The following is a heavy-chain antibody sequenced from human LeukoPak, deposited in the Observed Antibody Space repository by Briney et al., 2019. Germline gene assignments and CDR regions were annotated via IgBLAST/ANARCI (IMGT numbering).Heavy chain of an antibody. V-gene: IGHV3-43*02. D-gene: IGHD2-2*01. CDR1: GFTFDDYA. CDR2: ISGDGGST. Sequence: GGSLRLSCAASGFTFDDYAMHWVRQAPGKGLEWVSLISGDGGSTYYADSVKGRFTISRDNAKNSLYLQMNSLRAEDTAVYYCAREVVVPAAILFYFDYWGQGTLVTVSS. J-gene: IGHJ4*02. CDR3: AREVVVPAAILFYFDY.